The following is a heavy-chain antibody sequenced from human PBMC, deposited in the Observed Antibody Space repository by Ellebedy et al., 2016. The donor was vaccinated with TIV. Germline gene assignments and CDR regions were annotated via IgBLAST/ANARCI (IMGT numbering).Heavy chain of an antibody. J-gene: IGHJ4*02. CDR2: IKSKTDGWAA. Sequence: GASLKISCAASGFTFSNAWVNWVRQAPGKGLEWVGSIKSKTDGWAADYAAPVKGRFTISRDDSKNTLYLQMNSLKTEDTAVYFCTTVYRYNYDSVWGQGTLVTVSS. CDR1: GFTFSNAW. D-gene: IGHD5-18*01. V-gene: IGHV3-15*01. CDR3: TTVYRYNYDSV.